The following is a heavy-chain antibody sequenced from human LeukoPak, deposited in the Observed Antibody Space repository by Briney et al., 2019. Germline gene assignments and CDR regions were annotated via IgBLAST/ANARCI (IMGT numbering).Heavy chain of an antibody. CDR2: ISSSSSTI. J-gene: IGHJ4*02. Sequence: GGSLRLSCAVSGFTFSSCSMNWVRQAPGKGLEWVSYISSSSSTIYYADSVKGRFAISRDNAKNSLYLQMNSLRDEDSAVYYCARDPHIAAAGTIFDYWGQGTLVTVSS. CDR3: ARDPHIAAAGTIFDY. CDR1: GFTFSSCS. V-gene: IGHV3-48*02. D-gene: IGHD6-13*01.